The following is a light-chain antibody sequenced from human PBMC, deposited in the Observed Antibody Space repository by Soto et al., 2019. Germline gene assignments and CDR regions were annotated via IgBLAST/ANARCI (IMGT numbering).Light chain of an antibody. CDR1: RGVSANY. Sequence: ENLLTQSPGTLSLSPGDGATLSCRASRGVSANYLAWYQQKPGQAPTLLIYGASIRAAGIPDRFSGSGSGTDFTLTISSLEPEDFAVYYCQQRSNWPTFGQGTRLEIK. CDR2: GAS. V-gene: IGKV3D-20*02. CDR3: QQRSNWPT. J-gene: IGKJ5*01.